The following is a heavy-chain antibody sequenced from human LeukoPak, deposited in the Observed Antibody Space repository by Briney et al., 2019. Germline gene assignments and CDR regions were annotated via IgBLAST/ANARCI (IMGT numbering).Heavy chain of an antibody. J-gene: IGHJ4*02. D-gene: IGHD2-15*01. V-gene: IGHV5-10-1*01. CDR1: GFHFPIYW. CDR2: IDPNDSYT. CDR3: ARLRGHSGDFDY. Sequence: GGSLQISCKGSGFHFPIYWISWVRQMPGKGLEWMGTIDPNDSYTNYRPSFQGHVTISADKSINTAYLQWSSLKAADTAMYYCARLRGHSGDFDYWGQGTLVTVSS.